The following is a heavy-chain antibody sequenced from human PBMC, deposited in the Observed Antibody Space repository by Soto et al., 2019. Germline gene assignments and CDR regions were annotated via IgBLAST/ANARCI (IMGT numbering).Heavy chain of an antibody. CDR1: GYTFGTST. CDR2: IKAYSGNT. Sequence: QLQLVQSGAEAKKPGASVKVSCKASGYTFGTSTISWLRQAPGKGLEWMGWIKAYSGNTNYAPKLQGRVTMTTDTPTSTAYMERRSPTTADTATYYCAIADYGDDDYWGQGTLVTVSS. V-gene: IGHV1-18*04. CDR3: AIADYGDDDY. D-gene: IGHD4-17*01. J-gene: IGHJ4*02.